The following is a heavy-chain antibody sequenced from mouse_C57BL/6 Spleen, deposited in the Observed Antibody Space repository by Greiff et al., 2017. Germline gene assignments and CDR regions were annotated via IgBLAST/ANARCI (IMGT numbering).Heavy chain of an antibody. V-gene: IGHV1-55*01. CDR1: GYTFTSYW. J-gene: IGHJ1*03. CDR2: IYPGSGST. Sequence: QVQLQQPGAELVKPGASVKMSCKASGYTFTSYWITWVKQRPGQGLEWIGDIYPGSGSTNYNEKFKSKATLTVDTSSSTAYMQLSSLTSEDSAVYYCARAWGSYGYFDVWGTGTTVTVSS. CDR3: ARAWGSYGYFDV.